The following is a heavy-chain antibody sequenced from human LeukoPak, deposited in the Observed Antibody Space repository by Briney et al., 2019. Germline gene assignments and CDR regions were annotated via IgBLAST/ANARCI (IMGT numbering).Heavy chain of an antibody. Sequence: PGGSLRLSCAASGFTFSSYGMHWVRQAPGKGLEWVAVIWYDGSNKYYADSVKGRFTISRDNSKNTLYLQMNSLRAEDTAVYYCARGPLTVVADAFDIWGQGTMVTVSS. CDR3: ARGPLTVVADAFDI. V-gene: IGHV3-33*01. J-gene: IGHJ3*02. D-gene: IGHD2-15*01. CDR1: GFTFSSYG. CDR2: IWYDGSNK.